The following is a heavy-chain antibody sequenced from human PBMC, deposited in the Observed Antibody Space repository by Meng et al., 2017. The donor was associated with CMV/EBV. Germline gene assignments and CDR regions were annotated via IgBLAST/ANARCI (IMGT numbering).Heavy chain of an antibody. D-gene: IGHD3-9*01. V-gene: IGHV3-74*01. Sequence: GESLKISCVASGFSLTGYWMHWVRQTPGTGLVWLSSISSDGSATRFADSVKGRFIISRDNAKNPLYLQMDSLRADDSAVYYCARGTNDWSGVDYWGQGSPVTVSS. CDR2: ISSDGSAT. J-gene: IGHJ4*02. CDR3: ARGTNDWSGVDY. CDR1: GFSLTGYW.